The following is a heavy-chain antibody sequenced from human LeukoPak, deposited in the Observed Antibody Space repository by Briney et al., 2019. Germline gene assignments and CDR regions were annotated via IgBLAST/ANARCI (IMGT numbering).Heavy chain of an antibody. D-gene: IGHD2-15*01. CDR2: INPNSGGT. V-gene: IGHV1-2*02. J-gene: IGHJ4*02. CDR3: ASVEDCSGGSCYSGY. Sequence: ASVKVSCKASGYTFTGYCMHWVRQAPGQGLEWMGWINPNSGGTNYAQKFQGRVTMTRDTSISTAYMELSRLRSDDTAVYYCASVEDCSGGSCYSGYWGQGTLVTVSS. CDR1: GYTFTGYC.